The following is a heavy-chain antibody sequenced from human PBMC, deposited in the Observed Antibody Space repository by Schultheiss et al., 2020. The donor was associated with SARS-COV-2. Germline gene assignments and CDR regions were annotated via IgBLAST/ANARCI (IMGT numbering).Heavy chain of an antibody. Sequence: GGSLRLSCAASEFTFTTFTMHWVRQGPGKGLEWVALISYDGSNDFYADSVKGRFTISRDNSKNTLSLQMHSLRPDDTAVYYCARGAYGLGSHSYNFYGMDVRGPGTRGTVSS. J-gene: IGHJ6*02. CDR1: EFTFTTFT. V-gene: IGHV3-30-3*01. D-gene: IGHD3-10*01. CDR2: ISYDGSND. CDR3: ARGAYGLGSHSYNFYGMDV.